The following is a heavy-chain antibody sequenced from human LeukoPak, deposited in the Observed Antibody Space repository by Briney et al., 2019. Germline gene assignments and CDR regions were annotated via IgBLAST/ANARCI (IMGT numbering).Heavy chain of an antibody. CDR1: GFTFSSYE. CDR3: ARAAGYELFDY. D-gene: IGHD5-12*01. J-gene: IGHJ4*02. V-gene: IGHV3-48*03. CDR2: ISSSGSTI. Sequence: GGSLRLSCAASGFTFSSYEMNWVRQAPGKGLEWVSNISSSGSTIYYADSVKGRFTISRDNAKNSLYLQMNSLRAEDTAVYYCARAAGYELFDYWGQGTLVTVSS.